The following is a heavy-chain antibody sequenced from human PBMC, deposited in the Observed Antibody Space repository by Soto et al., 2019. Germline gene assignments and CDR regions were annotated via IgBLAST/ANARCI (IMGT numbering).Heavy chain of an antibody. CDR2: INPIFGTT. Sequence: GASVKVSCKASGGTFSSYSISWVRQAPGQGLEWMGGINPIFGTTNYAQKFQGRVTIVADESTSTAYMELSSLRSEDTAVYYCASAGETTVTQWFDYWGQGTLVTVSS. CDR1: GGTFSSYS. D-gene: IGHD4-4*01. J-gene: IGHJ5*01. V-gene: IGHV1-69*01. CDR3: ASAGETTVTQWFDY.